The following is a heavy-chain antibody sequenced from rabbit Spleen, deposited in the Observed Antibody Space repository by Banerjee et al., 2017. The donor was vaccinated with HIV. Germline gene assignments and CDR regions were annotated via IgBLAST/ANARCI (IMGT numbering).Heavy chain of an antibody. D-gene: IGHD8-1*01. Sequence: LQESGGDLVKPEGSLALTCTASGFSFSSSYWICWVRQAPGKGLEWIACIYAGSSGSTYYASWAKGRFTISKTSSTTVTLQMTSLTAADTATYFCARDAGTSFSTYGMDLWGQGTLVTVS. V-gene: IGHV1S45*01. CDR2: IYAGSSGST. J-gene: IGHJ6*01. CDR1: GFSFSSSYW. CDR3: ARDAGTSFSTYGMDL.